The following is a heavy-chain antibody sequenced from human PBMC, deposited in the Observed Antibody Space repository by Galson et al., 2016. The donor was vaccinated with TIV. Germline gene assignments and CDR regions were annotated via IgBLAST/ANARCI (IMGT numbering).Heavy chain of an antibody. CDR2: ITYTSATI. CDR1: GFTFSSWH. Sequence: SLRLSCAASGFTFSSWHMDWVRQAPGEGLEWISFITYTSATIYYADSVKGRFTVSRDNAKNSLSLQMNSLRAEDTAVYYCARPGNYDGDRRGAFDLWGQGTMVTVSP. CDR3: ARPGNYDGDRRGAFDL. V-gene: IGHV3-48*04. D-gene: IGHD4-23*01. J-gene: IGHJ3*01.